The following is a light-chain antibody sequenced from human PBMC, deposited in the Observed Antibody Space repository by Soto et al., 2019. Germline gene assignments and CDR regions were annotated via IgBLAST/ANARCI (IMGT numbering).Light chain of an antibody. J-gene: IGLJ3*02. Sequence: QSALTQPASVSGSPGQSITISCTGTSSDVGTYKPVSWYQQHPGKAPKVIIYDDSKRPSGVSNRFPGSKSGNTASLTISGLQAEDEADYYCCSFAGSSTWFGGGTQLTVL. CDR2: DDS. CDR3: CSFAGSSTW. V-gene: IGLV2-23*01. CDR1: SSDVGTYKP.